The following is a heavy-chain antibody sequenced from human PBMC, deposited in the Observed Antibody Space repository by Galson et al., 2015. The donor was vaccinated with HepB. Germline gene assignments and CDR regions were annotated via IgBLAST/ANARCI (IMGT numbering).Heavy chain of an antibody. Sequence: SVKVSCKASGGTFSSYAISWVRQAPGQGLEWMGGIIPIFGTANYAQKFQGRVTITADESTSTAYMELGSLRSEDTAVYYCARGTIFGVGGFDYWGQGTLVTVSS. CDR1: GGTFSSYA. J-gene: IGHJ4*02. CDR3: ARGTIFGVGGFDY. V-gene: IGHV1-69*13. CDR2: IIPIFGTA. D-gene: IGHD3-3*01.